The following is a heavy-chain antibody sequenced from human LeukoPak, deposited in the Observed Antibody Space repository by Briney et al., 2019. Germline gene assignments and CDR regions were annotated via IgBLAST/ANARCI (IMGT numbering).Heavy chain of an antibody. D-gene: IGHD6-13*01. J-gene: IGHJ5*02. CDR3: ARDSSSWYNWFDP. CDR1: GFTFSSYC. Sequence: GGSLRLSCAASGFTFSSYCMNWVRQAPGKGLEWVSSISSSSSYIYYADSVKGRFTISRDNAKNSLYLQMNSLRAEDTAVYYCARDSSSWYNWFDPWGQGTLVTVSS. V-gene: IGHV3-21*01. CDR2: ISSSSSYI.